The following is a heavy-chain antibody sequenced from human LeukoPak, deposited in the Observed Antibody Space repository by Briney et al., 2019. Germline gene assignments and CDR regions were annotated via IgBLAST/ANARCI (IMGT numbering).Heavy chain of an antibody. V-gene: IGHV1-2*04. Sequence: ASVKVSCKASGYTFTGYYMHWARQAPGQGLEWMGWINPNSGGTKYAQKFQGWVTMTRDTSISTTYMELSRLRSDDTAVYYCARDRPSGSSSYYYGMDVWGQGTTVTVSS. D-gene: IGHD1-26*01. CDR3: ARDRPSGSSSYYYGMDV. J-gene: IGHJ6*02. CDR2: INPNSGGT. CDR1: GYTFTGYY.